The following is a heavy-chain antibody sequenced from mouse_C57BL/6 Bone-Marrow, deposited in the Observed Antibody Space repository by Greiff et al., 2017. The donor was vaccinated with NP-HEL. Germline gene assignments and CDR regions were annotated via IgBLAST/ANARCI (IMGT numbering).Heavy chain of an antibody. CDR1: GYTFTSYW. D-gene: IGHD3-2*02. J-gene: IGHJ4*01. CDR3: ARVADSSGLYAMDY. V-gene: IGHV1-64*01. Sequence: QVQLKQPGAELVKPGASVKLSCKASGYTFTSYWMHWVKQRPGQGLEWIGMIHPNSGSTNYNEKFKSKATLTVDKSSSTAYMQLSSLTSEDSAVYYCARVADSSGLYAMDYWGQGTSVTVSS. CDR2: IHPNSGST.